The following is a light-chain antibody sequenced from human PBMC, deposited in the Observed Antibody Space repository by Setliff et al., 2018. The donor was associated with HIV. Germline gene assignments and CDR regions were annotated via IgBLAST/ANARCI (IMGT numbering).Light chain of an antibody. CDR3: CSYGSGDIWV. V-gene: IGLV2-23*02. CDR2: EVD. Sequence: QSALTQPAPVSGSPGQSITISCTGSSSDVGNTLSVSWYQQNVGEVPKLLIYEVDRRPSGISHRFSGSKSGNTASLTISGLQVEDEADYYCCSYGSGDIWVFGGGTKVTVL. CDR1: SSDVGNTLS. J-gene: IGLJ2*01.